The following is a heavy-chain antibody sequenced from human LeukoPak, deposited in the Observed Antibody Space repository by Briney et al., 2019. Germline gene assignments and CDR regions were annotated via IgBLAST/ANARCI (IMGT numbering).Heavy chain of an antibody. CDR3: ARLRPVAGRAY. D-gene: IGHD6-19*01. CDR2: ISSSGSTI. J-gene: IGHJ4*02. CDR1: GFTFSSYW. V-gene: IGHV3-48*04. Sequence: GGSLRLSCAASGFTFSSYWMHWVRQAPGKGLEWVSYISSSGSTIYYADSVEGRFTISRDNAKNSLYLQMNSLRAEDTAVYYCARLRPVAGRAYWGQGTLVTVSS.